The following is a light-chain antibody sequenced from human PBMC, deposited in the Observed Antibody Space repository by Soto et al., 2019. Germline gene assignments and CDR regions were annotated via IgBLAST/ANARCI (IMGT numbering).Light chain of an antibody. V-gene: IGKV3-15*01. CDR3: QQYNNWPIT. CDR1: QSVSSN. CDR2: GAS. Sequence: EIVMTQSPATLSVSPVEIAAPAGRASQSVSSNLAWYQQKPGQAPRLLIYGASTRATGIPARFSGSGSGTEFTLTISSLQSEDFAVYYCQQYNNWPITFGQGTRLEIK. J-gene: IGKJ5*01.